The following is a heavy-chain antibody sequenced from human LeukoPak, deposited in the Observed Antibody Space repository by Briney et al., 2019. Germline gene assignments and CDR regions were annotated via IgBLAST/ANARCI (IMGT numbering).Heavy chain of an antibody. Sequence: GGSLRLSCAASGFTFSSYWMHWVRQAPGKGLVWVSRINSDGSSTSYADSVKGRFTISRDNAKNTLYLQMNSLRAEDTAVYYCARAHGLDGYGSSWPFDYWGQGTLVTVSS. CDR3: ARAHGLDGYGSSWPFDY. CDR1: GFTFSSYW. V-gene: IGHV3-74*01. D-gene: IGHD6-13*01. J-gene: IGHJ4*02. CDR2: INSDGSST.